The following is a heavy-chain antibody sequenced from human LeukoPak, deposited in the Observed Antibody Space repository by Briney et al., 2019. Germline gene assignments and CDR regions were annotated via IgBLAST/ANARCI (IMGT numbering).Heavy chain of an antibody. CDR3: AKGPIVVVPENWFDP. J-gene: IGHJ5*02. CDR2: ISGSGGGT. V-gene: IGHV3-23*01. D-gene: IGHD2-2*01. Sequence: GGSLRLSCAASGFTFSSYAMSWVRQAPGKGLEWVSAISGSGGGTYYADSVKGRFTISRDNSKNTLYLQMNSLRAEDTAVYYCAKGPIVVVPENWFDPWGQGTLVTVSS. CDR1: GFTFSSYA.